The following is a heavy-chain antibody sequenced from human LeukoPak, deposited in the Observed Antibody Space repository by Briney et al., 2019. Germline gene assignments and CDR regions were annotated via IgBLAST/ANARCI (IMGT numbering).Heavy chain of an antibody. J-gene: IGHJ3*02. CDR3: AREPPTFWSGYSDAFDI. CDR2: IYYSGST. Sequence: SETLSLTCTVSGGSISSGDYYWSWIRQPPGKGLEWIGYIYYSGSTYYNPSLKSRVPISVDTSKNQFSLKLSSVTAADTAVYYCAREPPTFWSGYSDAFDIWGQGTMVTVSS. D-gene: IGHD3-3*01. CDR1: GGSISSGDYY. V-gene: IGHV4-30-4*08.